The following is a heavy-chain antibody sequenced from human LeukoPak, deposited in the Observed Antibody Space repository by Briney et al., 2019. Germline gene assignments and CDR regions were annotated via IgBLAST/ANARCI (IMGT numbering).Heavy chain of an antibody. CDR3: AGVTSSEGWIDP. Sequence: SVKVSCKASGGTFSSYAISWVRQAPGQGLEWMGGIIPIFGTANYAQKFQGRVTITADESMSTAYMELSSLRSEDTALYYCAGVTSSEGWIDPWGQGTLVTVSS. CDR1: GGTFSSYA. J-gene: IGHJ5*02. D-gene: IGHD6-6*01. CDR2: IIPIFGTA. V-gene: IGHV1-69*13.